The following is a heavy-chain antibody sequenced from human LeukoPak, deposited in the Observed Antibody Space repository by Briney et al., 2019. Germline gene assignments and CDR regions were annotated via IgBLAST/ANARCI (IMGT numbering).Heavy chain of an antibody. J-gene: IGHJ4*02. CDR1: GGSISRYY. CDR3: ARALQTATYGIDY. Sequence: PSETLSLTCTVSGGSISRYYWSWIRQPPGKGLEWIGYIYYSGSTNYNPSLKSRVTISVDTSKNQFSLKLSSVTAADTAVYYCARALQTATYGIDYWGQGTLVTVSS. V-gene: IGHV4-59*01. CDR2: IYYSGST. D-gene: IGHD1-26*01.